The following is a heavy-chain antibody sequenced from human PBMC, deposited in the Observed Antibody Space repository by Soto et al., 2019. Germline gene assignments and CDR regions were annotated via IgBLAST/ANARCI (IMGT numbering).Heavy chain of an antibody. J-gene: IGHJ4*02. CDR1: GYAFTTYG. V-gene: IGHV1-18*01. D-gene: IGHD1-1*01. CDR3: ARGRYGDY. Sequence: QVHLVQSGAEVKKPGASVKVSCKGSGYAFTTYGITWVRQAPGQGLEWMGWISAHNGNTNYAQKLQGRVSVTRDTSTSTAFMELRSLRSDDTAVYYCARGRYGDYWGQGALVTVSS. CDR2: ISAHNGNT.